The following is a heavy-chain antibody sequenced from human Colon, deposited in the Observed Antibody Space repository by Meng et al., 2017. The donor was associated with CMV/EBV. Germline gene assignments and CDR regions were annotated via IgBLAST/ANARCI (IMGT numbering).Heavy chain of an antibody. Sequence: ASVKVSCKVSGYTLSELSRHWVRQAPGKGLEWMGGFDPQHGETIYAQKFQGRVTMTDDTSTNTAYMELSSLTSDDTAIYYCLAGTYSTPDYPFLYFLVPSPPFPFSSCTYF. CDR1: GYTLSELS. J-gene: IGHJ2*01. V-gene: IGHV1-24*01. D-gene: IGHD4-11*01. CDR3: LAGTYSTPDYPFLYFLVPSPPFPFSSCTYF. CDR2: FDPQHGET.